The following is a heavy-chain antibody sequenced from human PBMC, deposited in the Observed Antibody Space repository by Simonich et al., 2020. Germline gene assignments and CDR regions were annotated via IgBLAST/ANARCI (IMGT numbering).Heavy chain of an antibody. CDR3: ARDRAARYYYYYYMDV. D-gene: IGHD6-6*01. CDR2: DNPYRVGT. CDR1: GYTFTSDY. Sequence: QVQLVQSGAEVKKPGASVKVSCKASGYTFTSDYMHWLRQAPGQGLGWSRSDNPYRVGTNYAQKLPGMVPITRDTSSSTAYMELSRLRSDDTAVYYVARDRAARYYYYYYMDVWGKGTTVTVSS. J-gene: IGHJ6*03. V-gene: IGHV1-2*02.